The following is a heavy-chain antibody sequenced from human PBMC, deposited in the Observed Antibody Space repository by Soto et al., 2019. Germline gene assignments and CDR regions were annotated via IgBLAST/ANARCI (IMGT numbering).Heavy chain of an antibody. CDR3: SRGSMIRGVVTKFDF. Sequence: HPGGSLRLSCTTSGFTFGDYAMSWFRQAPGKGLEWISFTRSKAYGGAPEYAASVKGRFTISRDDSKSIVYVQMNSLKTEDTAVYYCSRGSMIRGVVTKFDFWGPGTQVTVSS. CDR1: GFTFGDYA. J-gene: IGHJ4*02. D-gene: IGHD3-10*01. CDR2: TRSKAYGGAP. V-gene: IGHV3-49*03.